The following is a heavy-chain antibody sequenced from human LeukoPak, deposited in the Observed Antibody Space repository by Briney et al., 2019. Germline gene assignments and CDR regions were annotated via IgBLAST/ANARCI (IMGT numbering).Heavy chain of an antibody. D-gene: IGHD5-18*01. CDR1: GYTFTGYY. CDR3: ARGPLTGYSYGYGMDV. J-gene: IGHJ6*02. V-gene: IGHV1-69*04. CDR2: IIPILGIA. Sequence: GASVKVSCKASGYTFTGYYMHWVRQAPGQGLEWMGRIIPILGIANYAQKFQGRVTITADKSTSTAYMELSSLRSEDTAVYYCARGPLTGYSYGYGMDVWGQGTTVTVSS.